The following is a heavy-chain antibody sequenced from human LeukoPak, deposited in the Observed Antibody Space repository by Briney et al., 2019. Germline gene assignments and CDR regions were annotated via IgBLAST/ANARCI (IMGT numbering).Heavy chain of an antibody. D-gene: IGHD2-2*01. CDR3: ARQDIVVVPAAQAGDNWFDP. CDR1: GGSISSGGYY. Sequence: SQTLSLTCTVSGGSISSGGYYWSWIRQHPGKGLEWIGYIYYSGSTYYNPSLKSRVTISVDTSKNQFSLKLSSVTAADTAVYYCARQDIVVVPAAQAGDNWFDPWGQGTLVTVSS. CDR2: IYYSGST. V-gene: IGHV4-31*03. J-gene: IGHJ5*02.